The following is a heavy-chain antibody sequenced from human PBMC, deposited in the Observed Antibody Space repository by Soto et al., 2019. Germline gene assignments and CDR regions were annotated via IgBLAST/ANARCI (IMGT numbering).Heavy chain of an antibody. V-gene: IGHV1-69*13. Sequence: ASLKVSCKASGGTFSSYASSWVRQAPGQGLEWMGGIIPIFGTANYAQKFQGRVTITADESTSTAYMELSSLRSEDTAVYYCARISRSDFDYWGQGTLVTVSS. CDR3: ARISRSDFDY. CDR1: GGTFSSYA. J-gene: IGHJ4*02. D-gene: IGHD1-26*01. CDR2: IIPIFGTA.